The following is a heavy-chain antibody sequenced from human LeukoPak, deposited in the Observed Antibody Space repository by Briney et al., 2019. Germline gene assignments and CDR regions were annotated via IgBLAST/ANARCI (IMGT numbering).Heavy chain of an antibody. CDR1: GGSIRSSSYY. D-gene: IGHD3-10*01. J-gene: IGHJ6*03. V-gene: IGHV4-39*07. CDR3: ARDMSGSGSYQYYYYYYMDV. Sequence: SETLSLTCTVSGGSIRSSSYYWGWIRQPPGKGLEWIGSIYYSGSTYYNPSLKSRVTMSVDTSKNQFSLKLSSVTAADTAVYYCARDMSGSGSYQYYYYYYMDVWGKGTTVTISS. CDR2: IYYSGST.